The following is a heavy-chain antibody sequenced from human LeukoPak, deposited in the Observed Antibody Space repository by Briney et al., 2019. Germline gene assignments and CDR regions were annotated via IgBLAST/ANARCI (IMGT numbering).Heavy chain of an antibody. J-gene: IGHJ4*02. CDR1: GYTFTGYY. CDR2: INPNSGGT. V-gene: IGHV1-2*02. Sequence: ASVKVSCKASGYTFTGYYMHWVRQAPGQGLEWMGWINPNSGGTNYAQKFQGRVTMTRDTSISTAYMELSRVRSDDTAVYYCARVDSGSRYYDYIWGSYRPYFDYWGQGTLVTVSS. D-gene: IGHD3-16*02. CDR3: ARVDSGSRYYDYIWGSYRPYFDY.